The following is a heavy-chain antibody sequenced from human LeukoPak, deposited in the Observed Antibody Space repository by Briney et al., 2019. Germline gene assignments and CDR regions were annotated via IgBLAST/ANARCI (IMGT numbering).Heavy chain of an antibody. CDR2: ISGSGSNR. CDR1: GFTFDNYA. CDR3: AKDLVPRGWGEPSAY. D-gene: IGHD6-19*01. J-gene: IGHJ4*02. V-gene: IGHV3-23*01. Sequence: GGSLRLSCAASGFTFDNYAMSWARQAPGKGLEWVSSISGSGSNRYYGDSVKGRFTISRDNSKNTLYLQMNSLRVEDTALYYCAKDLVPRGWGEPSAYWGQGTLVTVSS.